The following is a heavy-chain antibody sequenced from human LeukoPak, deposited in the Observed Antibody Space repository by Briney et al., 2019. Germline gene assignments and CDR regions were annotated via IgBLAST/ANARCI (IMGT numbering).Heavy chain of an antibody. CDR3: ARERLKTEDDALDI. V-gene: IGHV1-2*02. Sequence: ASVKVSCKASGYTFTGYYMHWVRQAPGQRLEWMGWINPNSGGTNYAQKFQGRVTMTRDTSISTAYMELSRLRSDDTAVYYCARERLKTEDDALDICGQGRMVSVSS. J-gene: IGHJ3*02. D-gene: IGHD6-25*01. CDR2: INPNSGGT. CDR1: GYTFTGYY.